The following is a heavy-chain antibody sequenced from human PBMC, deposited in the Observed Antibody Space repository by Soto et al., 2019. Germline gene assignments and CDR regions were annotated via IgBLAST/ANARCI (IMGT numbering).Heavy chain of an antibody. CDR3: AANYDFWSGAYNWFDP. V-gene: IGHV4-39*05. CDR2: IYYSGST. CDR1: GGSTRSIRYY. J-gene: IGHJ5*02. D-gene: IGHD3-3*01. Sequence: AGTASMARIVFGGSTRSIRYYWGWIRQPPGKGLEWIGSIYYSGSTYYNPSLKSRVTISVDTSKNQFSLKLSSVTAADTAVYYCAANYDFWSGAYNWFDPWGQGTLVTVSS.